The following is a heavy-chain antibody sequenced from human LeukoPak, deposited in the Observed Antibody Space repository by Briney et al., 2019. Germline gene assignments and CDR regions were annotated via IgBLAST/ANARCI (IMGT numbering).Heavy chain of an antibody. CDR2: IRSKSDRYAT. CDR1: GFTFSDSA. Sequence: GGSLRLSCAASGFTFSDSAIHWVRQASGKGLEWVGRIRSKSDRYATAYAASMKGRFTISRDDSKNTAYLQMNSLKTEDTAVYYCTRQNFENTITAAGTWWFDPWGQGTLVTVSS. J-gene: IGHJ5*02. V-gene: IGHV3-73*01. D-gene: IGHD4-11*01. CDR3: TRQNFENTITAAGTWWFDP.